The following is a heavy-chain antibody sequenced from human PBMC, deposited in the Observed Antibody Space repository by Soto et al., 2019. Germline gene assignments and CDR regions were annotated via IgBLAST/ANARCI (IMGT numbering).Heavy chain of an antibody. V-gene: IGHV3-23*01. CDR1: GFTFSSYH. D-gene: IGHD6-13*01. CDR3: AREGQPAFDY. CDR2: ISGGGDIT. Sequence: SLRLSCAASGFTFSSYHMTWVRQAPGKGLEWVSVISGGGDITHYADSVKGRVTITRDTSASTAYMELSSLRSEDTAVYYCAREGQPAFDYWGQGTLVTVSS. J-gene: IGHJ4*02.